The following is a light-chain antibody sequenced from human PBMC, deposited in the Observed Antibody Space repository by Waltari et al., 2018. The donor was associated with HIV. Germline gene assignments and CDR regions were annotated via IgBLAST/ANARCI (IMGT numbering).Light chain of an antibody. CDR3: KQYFSPRYS. CDR2: WTS. V-gene: IGKV4-1*01. Sequence: DIVMTQSPDSRAVSLGERVTINCKSSQSVLYNSNNKNYLAWYQQRPGQPPKLLIYWTSTRESPVPDRFGRCESGTDFTLTLSSLQAEDVAVYYCKQYFSPRYSFGQGPKLEIK. J-gene: IGKJ2*03. CDR1: QSVLYNSNNKNY.